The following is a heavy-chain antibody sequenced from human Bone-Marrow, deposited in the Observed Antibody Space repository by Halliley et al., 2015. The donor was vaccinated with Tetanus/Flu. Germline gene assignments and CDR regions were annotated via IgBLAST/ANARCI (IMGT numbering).Heavy chain of an antibody. Sequence: GLEGIGKIDPGGGPNYNGSLKGRLTISLDTSKNQFSLNLNSVTAADTAVYYCALGGYYGLDIWGQGTTVAVSS. D-gene: IGHD3-10*01. J-gene: IGHJ6*02. CDR2: IDPGGGP. V-gene: IGHV4-34*01. CDR3: ALGGYYGLDI.